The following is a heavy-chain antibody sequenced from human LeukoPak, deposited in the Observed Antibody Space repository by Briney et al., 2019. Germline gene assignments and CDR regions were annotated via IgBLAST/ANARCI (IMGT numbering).Heavy chain of an antibody. CDR3: ARVKGVRRGKYYDSSGFFDY. Sequence: SETLSLTCTVSGGSISSGGYYWSWIRQHPGRGLEWIGYIYYSGSTYYNPSLKSRVTISVDTSQSQFSLKLSSVTAADTAVYYCARVKGVRRGKYYDSSGFFDYWGQGTLVTVSS. CDR2: IYYSGST. D-gene: IGHD3-22*01. J-gene: IGHJ4*02. V-gene: IGHV4-31*03. CDR1: GGSISSGGYY.